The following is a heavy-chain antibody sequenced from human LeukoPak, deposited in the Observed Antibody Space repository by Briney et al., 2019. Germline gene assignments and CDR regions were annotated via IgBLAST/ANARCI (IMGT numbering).Heavy chain of an antibody. Sequence: SETLSLTCSVSGASISSHYWSWIRQPPGKGLEWIGYIYYSGGPNYNPSLKSRVTISVDTSKNHVSLRLSSVTAADTAVYYCARGYYYLDVWGKGNTVTVSS. J-gene: IGHJ6*03. CDR3: ARGYYYLDV. V-gene: IGHV4-59*11. CDR2: IYYSGGP. CDR1: GASISSHY.